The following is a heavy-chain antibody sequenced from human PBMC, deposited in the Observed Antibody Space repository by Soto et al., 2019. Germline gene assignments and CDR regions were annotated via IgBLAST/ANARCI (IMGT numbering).Heavy chain of an antibody. CDR3: ARATPAGSADF. CDR2: ISYSGSS. V-gene: IGHV4-31*03. CDR1: GGSNIRDGYY. D-gene: IGHD2-2*01. J-gene: IGHJ4*02. Sequence: PSETLSLSCTVSGGSNIRDGYYWSWIRQHPGKGLEWIAYISYSGSSYSNPSLKSRVTMSADTSKNQFSLRLTSVTAADTAVYFCARATPAGSADFWGQGTLVTVSS.